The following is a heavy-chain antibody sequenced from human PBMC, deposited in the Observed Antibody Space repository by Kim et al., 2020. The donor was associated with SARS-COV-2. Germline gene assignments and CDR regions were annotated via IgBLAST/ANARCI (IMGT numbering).Heavy chain of an antibody. CDR1: GGTFSSYA. CDR2: IIPILGIA. V-gene: IGHV1-69*04. Sequence: SVKVSCKASGGTFSSYAISRVRQAPGQGLEWMGRIIPILGIANYAQKFQDRVTITADKSTSTAYMELSSLRSEDTAVYYCARDESSSWYDWFDPWGQGTLVPVSS. D-gene: IGHD6-13*01. J-gene: IGHJ5*02. CDR3: ARDESSSWYDWFDP.